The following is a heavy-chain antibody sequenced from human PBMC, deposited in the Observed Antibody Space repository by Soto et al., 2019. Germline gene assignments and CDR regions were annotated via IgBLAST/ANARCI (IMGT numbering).Heavy chain of an antibody. CDR1: GFTFSNYG. J-gene: IGHJ6*02. Sequence: QVQLVESGGGVVQPGRSLRLSCAASGFTFSNYGIHWVRQAPGKGLEWVAVISYDGSSKDYADSVKGRFTISRDNSKNTLYLQMNSLRIEDTAVYYCAKDDGSTWSMFYSYYGVDVWGLGTTVTVSS. CDR2: ISYDGSSK. CDR3: AKDDGSTWSMFYSYYGVDV. D-gene: IGHD6-13*01. V-gene: IGHV3-30*18.